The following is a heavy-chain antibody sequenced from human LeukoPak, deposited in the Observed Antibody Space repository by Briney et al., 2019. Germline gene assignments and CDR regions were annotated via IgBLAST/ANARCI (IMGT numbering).Heavy chain of an antibody. CDR1: GYTFTSYG. CDR2: ISAYNGNT. Sequence: GASVKVSCKASGYTFTSYGISWVRQAPGQGLEWMGGISAYNGNTNYAQKLQGRVTMTTDTSTSTAYKELRSLRSDDTAVYYCARDDSSSWYEVMDYWGQGTLVTVSS. V-gene: IGHV1-18*01. J-gene: IGHJ4*02. CDR3: ARDDSSSWYEVMDY. D-gene: IGHD6-13*01.